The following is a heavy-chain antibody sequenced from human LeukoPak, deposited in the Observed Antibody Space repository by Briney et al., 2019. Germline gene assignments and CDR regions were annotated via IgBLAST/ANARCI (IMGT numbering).Heavy chain of an antibody. CDR3: ARRDYYDSSGYTFDY. CDR2: IYYSGST. D-gene: IGHD3-22*01. Sequence: PSETLSLTCTVSGGSISSSSYYWGWIRQPPGKGLEWIGSIYYSGSTYYNPSLKSRATISVDTSKNQFSLKLSSVTAADTAVYYCARRDYYDSSGYTFDYWGQGTLVTVSS. CDR1: GGSISSSSYY. V-gene: IGHV4-39*01. J-gene: IGHJ4*02.